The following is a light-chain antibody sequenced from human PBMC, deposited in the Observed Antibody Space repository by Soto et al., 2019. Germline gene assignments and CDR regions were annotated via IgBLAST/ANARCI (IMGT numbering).Light chain of an antibody. CDR2: SVS. CDR1: QSVSSSY. CDR3: HQYGTSPS. J-gene: IGKJ3*01. Sequence: PGERATLSCRASQSVSSSYLAWYQQKPGQAPRLLIYSVSTRATGISDRFSGDGSGTDFTLTISRLEPEDFAVYYCHQYGTSPSFGPGTKVDIK. V-gene: IGKV3-20*01.